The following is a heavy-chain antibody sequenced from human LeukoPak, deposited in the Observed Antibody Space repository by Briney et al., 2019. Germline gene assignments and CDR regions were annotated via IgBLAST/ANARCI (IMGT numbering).Heavy chain of an antibody. J-gene: IGHJ6*03. Sequence: ASVKVSCKVSGYTFTSYDINWVRQATGQGLEWMGWMNPNSGNTGYAQKFQGRVTMTRNTSISTAYMELSSLRSEDTAVYYCARGRTYYDILTGYYNDYYMDVWGKGTTVTISS. D-gene: IGHD3-9*01. CDR1: GYTFTSYD. V-gene: IGHV1-8*01. CDR2: MNPNSGNT. CDR3: ARGRTYYDILTGYYNDYYMDV.